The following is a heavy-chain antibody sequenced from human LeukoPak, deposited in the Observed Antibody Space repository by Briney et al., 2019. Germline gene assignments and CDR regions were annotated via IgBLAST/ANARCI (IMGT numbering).Heavy chain of an antibody. CDR1: GFTFSSYA. J-gene: IGHJ4*02. CDR2: ISYDGSNK. CDR3: ARSIVVVPAVDDY. D-gene: IGHD2-2*01. V-gene: IGHV3-30*04. Sequence: GSLRLSCAASGFTFSSYAMHWVRQAPGKGLEWVAVISYDGSNKYDADSVKGRFTISRDNSKNTLYLQMNSLRAEDTAVYYCARSIVVVPAVDDYWGQGTLVTVSS.